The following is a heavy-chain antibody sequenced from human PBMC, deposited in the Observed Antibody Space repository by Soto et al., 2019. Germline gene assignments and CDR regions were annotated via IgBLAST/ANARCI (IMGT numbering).Heavy chain of an antibody. Sequence: QVQLQESGPGMVKPSQTLSLTCTISCDSNRSGDYYWTWSGLSRGKGLEYIGYIYDSGITYYIPSLESRLSISADSSKNQFSLNLSSVTAADMAVYYCAGHQGKKLRWVYWGQGALVTVSS. J-gene: IGHJ4*02. D-gene: IGHD4-17*01. CDR3: AGHQGKKLRWVY. CDR2: IYDSGIT. CDR1: CDSNRSGDYY. V-gene: IGHV4-30-4*01.